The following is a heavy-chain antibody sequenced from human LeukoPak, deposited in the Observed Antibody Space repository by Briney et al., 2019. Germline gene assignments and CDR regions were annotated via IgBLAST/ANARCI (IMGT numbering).Heavy chain of an antibody. CDR2: ISSSSSYT. CDR3: ARYESYGDYPSPYYGMDV. J-gene: IGHJ6*02. CDR1: GSTISSYS. D-gene: IGHD4-17*01. V-gene: IGHV3-21*01. Sequence: GGFLILSCAASGSTISSYSMNWVRQAPGKGLEWVSSISSSSSYTYYADSVKGRFTISRDNAKNSLYLQMNSLRAEDTAVYYCARYESYGDYPSPYYGMDVWGQGTTVTVSS.